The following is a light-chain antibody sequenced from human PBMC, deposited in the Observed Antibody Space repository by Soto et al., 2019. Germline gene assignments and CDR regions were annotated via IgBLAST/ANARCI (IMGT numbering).Light chain of an antibody. CDR2: DTS. Sequence: ELVMRPSPATLSVSPGARATLSCRASQGIGDTLAWYQHKPGQTPRLLIYDTSTRATGVPTRFSGSRSGAEFTLTINSLQSEDFAVYYCQPYNNWPLTFGGGTKVDIK. V-gene: IGKV3-15*01. CDR3: QPYNNWPLT. J-gene: IGKJ4*01. CDR1: QGIGDT.